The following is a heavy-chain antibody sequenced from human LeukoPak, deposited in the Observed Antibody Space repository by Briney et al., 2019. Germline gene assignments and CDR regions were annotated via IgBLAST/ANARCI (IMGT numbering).Heavy chain of an antibody. D-gene: IGHD6-13*01. Sequence: GGSLRLSCAASGFTFSSYSMNWVRQAPGKGLEWVSCISSSGTNIYYADSVKGRFTISRDNARNALYLEMNSLRAEDTAVYYCARTPQQLVLASYFDSWGQGNLVSVSS. CDR1: GFTFSSYS. CDR2: ISSSGTNI. J-gene: IGHJ4*02. V-gene: IGHV3-21*06. CDR3: ARTPQQLVLASYFDS.